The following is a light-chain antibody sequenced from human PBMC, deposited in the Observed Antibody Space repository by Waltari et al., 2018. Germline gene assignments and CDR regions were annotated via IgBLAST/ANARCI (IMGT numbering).Light chain of an antibody. CDR2: SNH. J-gene: IGLJ3*02. V-gene: IGLV1-44*01. CDR3: ATWDDSLNGWV. Sequence: QSVLTQPPSASGTPAQSVTLSCSVSNFTLWATPVTWYQHLPGTAPKLFIYSNHRRPSGVPGRFSGSKSGTSASLAISGLQSDDEADYYCATWDDSLNGWVFGGGTKLTVL. CDR1: NFTLWATP.